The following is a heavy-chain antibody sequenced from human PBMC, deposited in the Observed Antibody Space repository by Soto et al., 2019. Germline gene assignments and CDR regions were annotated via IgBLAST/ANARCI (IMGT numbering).Heavy chain of an antibody. V-gene: IGHV3-30-3*01. J-gene: IGHJ4*02. CDR2: ILHDGTNQ. CDR3: SREDY. Sequence: GGSLRLSCSASGFTFSNYPMHWVRQAPGKGLEWVAVILHDGTNQYYAESVKGRFTISRDNSKDTLYLQMNSLRVEDTAVYYCSREDYWGQGTLVTVSS. CDR1: GFTFSNYP.